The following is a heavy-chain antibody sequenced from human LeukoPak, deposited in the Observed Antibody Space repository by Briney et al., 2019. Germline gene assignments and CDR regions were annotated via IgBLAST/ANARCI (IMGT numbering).Heavy chain of an antibody. CDR3: ARSRPVLLLHYYYYYGMDV. V-gene: IGHV4-34*01. J-gene: IGHJ6*02. D-gene: IGHD3-22*01. Sequence: SETLSLTCAAYGGSFSGYYWSWIRQPPGKGLEWIGEINHSGSTNYNPSLKSRVTISVDTSKNQFSLKLSSVTAADTAVYYCARSRPVLLLHYYYYYGMDVWGQGTTVTVSS. CDR2: INHSGST. CDR1: GGSFSGYY.